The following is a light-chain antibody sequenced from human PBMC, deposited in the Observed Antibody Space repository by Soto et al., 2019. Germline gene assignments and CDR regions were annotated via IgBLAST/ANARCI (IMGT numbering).Light chain of an antibody. V-gene: IGKV3-20*01. J-gene: IGKJ4*01. Sequence: EIVLTQSPVTLSLSPGERATLSCRASQTVSSGFLAWYQQKPGQAPRLLIYGALSRATGIPDRFSGSGSGTDFTLTISRLEPEDFALYYCQQYATSPLTFGGGTKVDIK. CDR3: QQYATSPLT. CDR2: GAL. CDR1: QTVSSGF.